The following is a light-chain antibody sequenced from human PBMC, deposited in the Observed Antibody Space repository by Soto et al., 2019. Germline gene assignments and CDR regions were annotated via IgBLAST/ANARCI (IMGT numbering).Light chain of an antibody. CDR2: GAS. CDR1: QSVSSSY. V-gene: IGKV3-20*01. Sequence: EIVLTQSPGTLSLSPGERATLSCRASQSVSSSYLAWYQQKPGQAPRLLIYGASSRATGIPDRFSGSGSGTDFTLTISRLEPGDFAVYYCQQYGSSPRTFAQGTKLEIK. CDR3: QQYGSSPRT. J-gene: IGKJ2*01.